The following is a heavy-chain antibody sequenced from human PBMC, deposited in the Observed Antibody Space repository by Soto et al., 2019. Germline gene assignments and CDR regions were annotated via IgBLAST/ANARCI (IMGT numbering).Heavy chain of an antibody. Sequence: GGSLRLSCAASGFSFSIYEMNWVRQAPGKGLEWVSYISSGGVNIHYADSVKGRFTITRDNAKNSLYLQMNSLRAEDTAVYYCARDHPHRNHGTCFDYWGQGTLVTVSS. CDR2: ISSGGVNI. V-gene: IGHV3-48*03. J-gene: IGHJ4*02. CDR1: GFSFSIYE. D-gene: IGHD1-1*01. CDR3: ARDHPHRNHGTCFDY.